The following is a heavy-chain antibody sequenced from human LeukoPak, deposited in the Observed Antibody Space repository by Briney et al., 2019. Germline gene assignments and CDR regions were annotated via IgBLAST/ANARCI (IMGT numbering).Heavy chain of an antibody. CDR1: GGSISGYY. Sequence: PSETLSLTCTVSGGSISGYYWSWIRQPPGKGLEWIGYFYYSGSTNYNPSPKSRVTISVDTSENQFSLKLSSVTAADTAVYYCARGRDGYNYVFDCWGQGTLVTVSS. CDR3: ARGRDGYNYVFDC. CDR2: FYYSGST. D-gene: IGHD5-24*01. J-gene: IGHJ4*02. V-gene: IGHV4-59*01.